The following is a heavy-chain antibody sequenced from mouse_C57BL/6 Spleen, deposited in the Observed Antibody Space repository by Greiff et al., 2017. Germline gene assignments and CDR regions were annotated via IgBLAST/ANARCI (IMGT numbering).Heavy chain of an antibody. D-gene: IGHD2-4*01. Sequence: VQLQQPGAELVKPGASVKLSCKASGYTFTSYWMHWVKQRPGQGLEWIGMIHPNSGSTNYNEKFKSKATLTVDKSSSTAYMQLSSLTSEDSAVYDCARSGYDLAWFAYWGQGTLVTVSA. J-gene: IGHJ3*01. V-gene: IGHV1-64*01. CDR2: IHPNSGST. CDR3: ARSGYDLAWFAY. CDR1: GYTFTSYW.